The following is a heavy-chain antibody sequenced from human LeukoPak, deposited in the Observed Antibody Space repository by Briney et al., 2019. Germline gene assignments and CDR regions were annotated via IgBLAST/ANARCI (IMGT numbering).Heavy chain of an antibody. CDR2: FDPEDGET. Sequence: ASVKVSCKVSGYTLTELSMHWVRQAPGKGLEWMGGFDPEDGETIYAQKFQGRVTMTEDTSTDTAYMELSSLRSEDTAVYYCATPTRWGHEYYYDSSGYFPMVHWGQGTLVTVSS. CDR3: ATPTRWGHEYYYDSSGYFPMVH. V-gene: IGHV1-24*01. D-gene: IGHD3-22*01. CDR1: GYTLTELS. J-gene: IGHJ4*02.